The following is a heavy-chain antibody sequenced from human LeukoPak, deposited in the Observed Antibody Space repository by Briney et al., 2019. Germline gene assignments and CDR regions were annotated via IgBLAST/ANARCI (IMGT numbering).Heavy chain of an antibody. CDR3: ASLGIAAAGRVDY. D-gene: IGHD6-13*01. CDR2: IYYSGST. V-gene: IGHV4-30-4*08. CDR1: GFTFSNYW. J-gene: IGHJ4*02. Sequence: LRLSCAVSGFTFSNYWMSWVRQPPGKGLEWIGYIYYSGSTYYNPSLKSRVTISVDTSKNQFSLKLSSVTAADTAVYYCASLGIAAAGRVDYWGQGTLVTVSS.